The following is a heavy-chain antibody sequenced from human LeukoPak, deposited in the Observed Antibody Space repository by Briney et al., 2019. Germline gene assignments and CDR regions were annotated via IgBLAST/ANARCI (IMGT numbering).Heavy chain of an antibody. D-gene: IGHD3-10*01. V-gene: IGHV1-8*01. CDR2: MNPNSGNT. J-gene: IGHJ4*02. Sequence: GASVNVSCKASGYTFTSYDINWVRQATAQGLEWMGWMNPNSGNTGYAQKFQGRVTMTRNTSISTAYMELSSLRSEDTAVYYCARVLTNGDLPGYWGQGTLVTVSS. CDR3: ARVLTNGDLPGY. CDR1: GYTFTSYD.